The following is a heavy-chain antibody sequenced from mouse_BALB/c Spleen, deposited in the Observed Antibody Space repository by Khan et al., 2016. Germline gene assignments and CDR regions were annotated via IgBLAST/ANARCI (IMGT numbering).Heavy chain of an antibody. J-gene: IGHJ3*01. V-gene: IGHV4-1*02. CDR2: INPDSSSI. D-gene: IGHD1-1*01. CDR3: AGPFTAGFAY. CDR1: GFDFSRYW. Sequence: EVKLLESGGGLVQPGGSLKLSCAASGFDFSRYWMSWVRQAPGKGLEWIGEINPDSSSINSTPSLKDQFIISRDNAKNTLYLQMSKVRSEDTALYYGAGPFTAGFAYWGLGTLVTVSA.